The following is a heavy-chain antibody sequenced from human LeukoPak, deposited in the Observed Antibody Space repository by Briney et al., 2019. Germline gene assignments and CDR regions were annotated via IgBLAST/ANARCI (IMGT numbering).Heavy chain of an antibody. CDR3: ASSPDSSSWWPFDY. CDR1: GYTFTSYA. Sequence: ASVKVSCKASGYTFTSYAMHWVRQAPGQRLEWMGWINAGNGNTKYSRKFQGRVTITRDTSASTAYMELSRLRSDDTAVYYCASSPDSSSWWPFDYWGQGTLVTVSS. CDR2: INAGNGNT. J-gene: IGHJ4*02. D-gene: IGHD6-13*01. V-gene: IGHV1-3*01.